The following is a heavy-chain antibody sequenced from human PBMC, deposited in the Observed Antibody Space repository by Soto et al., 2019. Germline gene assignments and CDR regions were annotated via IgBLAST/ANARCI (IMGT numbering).Heavy chain of an antibody. D-gene: IGHD1-1*01. J-gene: IGHJ6*02. V-gene: IGHV5-10-1*01. CDR2: IDPSDPFA. Sequence: GESLKISCRGSGYSFTNYWITWVRQMPGKGLEWMGRIDPSDPFATYSPSFQGHVTISADTSTTTAYPQWSSLKASDTAMYFCARHDGGGTTSSYYGMDVWGQGTSVTVSS. CDR1: GYSFTNYW. CDR3: ARHDGGGTTSSYYGMDV.